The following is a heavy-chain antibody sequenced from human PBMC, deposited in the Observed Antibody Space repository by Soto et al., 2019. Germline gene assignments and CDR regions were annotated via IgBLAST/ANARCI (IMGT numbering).Heavy chain of an antibody. J-gene: IGHJ5*02. V-gene: IGHV4-39*01. CDR3: ARSAVAGETNWFDP. D-gene: IGHD6-19*01. Sequence: SETLSLTCTVSGGSISSSSYYWGWIRQPPGKGLEWIGSIYYSGSTYYNPSLKSRVTISVDTSKNQFSLKLSSVTAADTVVYYCARSAVAGETNWFDPWGQGTLVTVSS. CDR1: GGSISSSSYY. CDR2: IYYSGST.